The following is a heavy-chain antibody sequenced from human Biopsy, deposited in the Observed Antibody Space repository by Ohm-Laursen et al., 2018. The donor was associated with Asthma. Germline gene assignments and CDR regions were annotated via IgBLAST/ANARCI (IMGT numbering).Heavy chain of an antibody. CDR2: INAGNGNT. CDR1: GYTFINYA. D-gene: IGHD3-9*01. V-gene: IGHV1-3*01. CDR3: ARTYYDFLAGQVNDAFAM. Sequence: ASVKVSCKASGYTFINYAIHWVRQAPGQRLEWMGWINAGNGNTKYSQKFQGRVTISRDTSASTAYMDLSSLRSEDTAVYYCARTYYDFLAGQVNDAFAMWGQGTMGTVSS. J-gene: IGHJ3*02.